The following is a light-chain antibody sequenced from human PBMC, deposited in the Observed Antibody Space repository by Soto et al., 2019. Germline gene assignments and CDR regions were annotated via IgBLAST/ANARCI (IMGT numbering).Light chain of an antibody. CDR3: QQSKSAPQT. V-gene: IGKV1-27*01. CDR1: QCIGNS. Sequence: DIQMTQSPSSLSGSVGDKITMTCRASQCIGNSLAWYQQKPGKVPKLLIYAASMLQSGVPPRFNGRGSGTDFTLTSLSLRPEDAATYYCQQSKSAPQTFGQGTKVEI. CDR2: AAS. J-gene: IGKJ1*01.